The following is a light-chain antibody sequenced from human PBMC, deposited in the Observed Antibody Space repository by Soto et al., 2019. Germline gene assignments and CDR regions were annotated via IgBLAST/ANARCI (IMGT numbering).Light chain of an antibody. Sequence: EIMLTQSPATLSLSPGERATLSCRASQSVSSYLAWYQQKPGQAPRLLIYESSNRATGIPARFSGSGSGTDFTLTISSLEPEDFAVYYCQQRRDWPITFGQGTRLEIK. CDR2: ESS. CDR1: QSVSSY. J-gene: IGKJ5*01. V-gene: IGKV3-11*01. CDR3: QQRRDWPIT.